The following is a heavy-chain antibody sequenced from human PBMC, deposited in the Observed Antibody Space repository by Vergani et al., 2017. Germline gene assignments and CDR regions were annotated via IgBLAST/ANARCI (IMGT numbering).Heavy chain of an antibody. Sequence: QVQLQESGPGLVKPSETLSLTCTVSGGSISSYYWSWIRQPPGKGLEWIGCIYYSGSTNYNPSLKSRVTISVDTSKNQFSLKLSSVTAADTAVYYCARDMSSSWYYYGMDVWGQGTTVTVSS. D-gene: IGHD6-13*01. V-gene: IGHV4-59*01. CDR3: ARDMSSSWYYYGMDV. CDR1: GGSISSYY. CDR2: IYYSGST. J-gene: IGHJ6*02.